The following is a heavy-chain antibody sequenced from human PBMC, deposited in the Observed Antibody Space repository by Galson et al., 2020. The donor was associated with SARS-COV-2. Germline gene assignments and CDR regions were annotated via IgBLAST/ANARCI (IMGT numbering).Heavy chain of an antibody. CDR1: GFTFSSYA. Sequence: GGSLRLSCAASGFTFSSYAMHWVRQAPGKGLEWVAVISYDGSNKYYADSVKGRFTISRDNSKNTLYLQMNILRAEDTAVYYCARGFRYFDLFDSWGQGPLVTVSS. CDR2: ISYDGSNK. CDR3: ARGFRYFDLFDS. J-gene: IGHJ4*02. D-gene: IGHD3-9*01. V-gene: IGHV3-30*04.